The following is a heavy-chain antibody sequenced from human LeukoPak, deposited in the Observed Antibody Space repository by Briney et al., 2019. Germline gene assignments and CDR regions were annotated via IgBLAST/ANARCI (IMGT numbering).Heavy chain of an antibody. D-gene: IGHD4-17*01. V-gene: IGHV4-39*07. J-gene: IGHJ4*02. Sequence: SETLSLTCTVSGGSISSSSYYWGWIRQPPGKGLEWIGSIYYSGSTNYNPSLKSRVTISVDTSKNQFSLKLSSVTAADTAVYYCAREGYGDPLSNWGQGTLVTVSS. CDR3: AREGYGDPLSN. CDR1: GGSISSSSYY. CDR2: IYYSGST.